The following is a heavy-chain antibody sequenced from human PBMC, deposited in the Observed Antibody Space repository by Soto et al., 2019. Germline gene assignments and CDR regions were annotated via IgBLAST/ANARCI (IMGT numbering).Heavy chain of an antibody. CDR3: AREWDNKSEHSSGWYDDF. D-gene: IGHD6-19*01. CDR2: ISGYSGHT. CDR1: GYTFSSYG. J-gene: IGHJ4*02. Sequence: QVQLVQSGAEVKKPGASVKVSCKASGYTFSSYGISWVRQAPGQGLEWMGWISGYSGHTYYAQKFQGRVTMTTDPSTHTVYMELRSLRSDDTAVYYCAREWDNKSEHSSGWYDDFWGQGTLVTVSS. V-gene: IGHV1-18*01.